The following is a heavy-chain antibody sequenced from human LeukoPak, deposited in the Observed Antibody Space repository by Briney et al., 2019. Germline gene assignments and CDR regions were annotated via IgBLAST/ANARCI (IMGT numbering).Heavy chain of an antibody. D-gene: IGHD2-15*01. J-gene: IGHJ4*02. V-gene: IGHV4-39*01. Sequence: GSLRLSCAASGFTVRSNYMSWVRQAPGKGLEWIGSMFYSGSTFYNPSLKSRVTISVDTSKNQFSLNLSSVTAADTAVYYCARLPQGYCSGGSCDYWGQGTLVTVSS. CDR1: GFTVRSNY. CDR2: MFYSGST. CDR3: ARLPQGYCSGGSCDY.